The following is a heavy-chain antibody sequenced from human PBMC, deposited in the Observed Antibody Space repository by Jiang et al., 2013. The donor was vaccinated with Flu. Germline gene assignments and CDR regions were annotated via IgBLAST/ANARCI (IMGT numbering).Heavy chain of an antibody. CDR2: IYYSGST. D-gene: IGHD2-2*02. J-gene: IGHJ3*02. CDR1: SISSGDNY. CDR3: ARVPAAIMDAFDI. Sequence: SISSGDNYWSWIRQAPGKGLEWVGYIYYSGSTYYNPSLKSRVTISEDTSKNQFSLKLSSVTAADTAMYYCARVPAAIMDAFDIWGQGTMVTVSS. V-gene: IGHV4-30-4*08.